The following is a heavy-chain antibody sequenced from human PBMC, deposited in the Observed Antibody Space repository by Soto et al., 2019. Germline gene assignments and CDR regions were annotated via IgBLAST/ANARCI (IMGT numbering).Heavy chain of an antibody. J-gene: IGHJ6*03. CDR2: ISSSSDYI. Sequence: LSLPCAASGFTFSSYIMNWVRQAPGKGLEWVSSISSSSDYIYSADSVKGRFTISRDNAKNSLYLQMGRQRAEGTAVYYFAGGAGRAPRTAGLAEVVPAKDMDVWGKGTTVTVSS. V-gene: IGHV3-21*01. CDR3: AGGAGRAPRTAGLAEVVPAKDMDV. D-gene: IGHD2-21*02. CDR1: GFTFSSYI.